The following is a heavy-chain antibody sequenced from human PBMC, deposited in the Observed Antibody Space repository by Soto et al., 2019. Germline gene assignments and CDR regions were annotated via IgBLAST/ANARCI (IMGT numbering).Heavy chain of an antibody. D-gene: IGHD4-4*01. CDR1: GYTFTGYY. J-gene: IGHJ2*01. CDR3: ARGSQSGNSGWYFDL. CDR2: INPNSGGT. V-gene: IGHV1-2*04. Sequence: QVQLVQSGAEVKKPGASVKVSCKASGYTFTGYYMHWVRQAPGQGLEWMGWINPNSGGTNYAQKFHGWVTMTRDTSISTAYMELSRLRSDDTSVYYCARGSQSGNSGWYFDLWGRGTLVTVSS.